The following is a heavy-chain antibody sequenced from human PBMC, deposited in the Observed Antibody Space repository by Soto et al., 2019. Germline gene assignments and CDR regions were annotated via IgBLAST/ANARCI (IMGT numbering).Heavy chain of an antibody. V-gene: IGHV3-30*18. Sequence: QVQLVESGGGVVQSEKSLRLSCAASGFTFGSFGMHWVRQAPGKGLEWVAVISPYDGSEKYYADSVKGRFTISRDKSKYILYLQMNSLRPNDTAVYYCAKGTLYYYYYFMDVWGKGTTVTVSS. CDR3: AKGTLYYYYYFMDV. CDR1: GFTFGSFG. CDR2: ISPYDGSEK. J-gene: IGHJ6*03.